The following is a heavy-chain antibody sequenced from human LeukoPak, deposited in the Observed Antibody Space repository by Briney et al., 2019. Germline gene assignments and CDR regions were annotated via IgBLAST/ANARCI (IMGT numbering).Heavy chain of an antibody. CDR3: ARDLDY. CDR1: GFTFSSYA. V-gene: IGHV3-30-3*01. CDR2: ISYDGSNK. J-gene: IGHJ4*02. Sequence: GRSLRLSCAASGFTFSSYAMHWVRQAPGKGLEWVAVISYDGSNKYYADSVKGRFTISRDNSKNTLYLQMNSLRAEDTAVYYCARDLDYWGQGTLVTVSS.